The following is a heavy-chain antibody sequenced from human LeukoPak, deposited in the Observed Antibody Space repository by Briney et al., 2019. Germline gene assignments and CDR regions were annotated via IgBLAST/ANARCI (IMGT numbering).Heavy chain of an antibody. D-gene: IGHD6-13*01. V-gene: IGHV3-74*01. CDR1: GCTFCSYW. CDR2: INSDGSST. J-gene: IGHJ4*02. CDR3: ARDGTGYSSSWDLDY. Sequence: GGSLRLSCAASGCTFCSYWMHWVRQAPGKGLVWVSRINSDGSSTSYADSVKGRFTISRDNAKNTLYLQMNSLRAEDTAVYYCARDGTGYSSSWDLDYWGQGTLVTVSS.